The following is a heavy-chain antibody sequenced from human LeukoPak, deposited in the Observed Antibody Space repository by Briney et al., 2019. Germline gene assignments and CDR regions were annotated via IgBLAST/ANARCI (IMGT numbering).Heavy chain of an antibody. V-gene: IGHV4-34*01. CDR2: INHSGST. CDR1: GGSFGGYY. CDR3: ARRSYHYDFWSGYYGGYMDV. Sequence: SETLSLTCAVYGGSFGGYYWSWIRQPPGKGLEWIGEINHSGSTNYNPSLKSRVTISVDTSKNQFSLKLSSVTAADTAVCYCARRSYHYDFWSGYYGGYMDVWGKGTTVTVSS. J-gene: IGHJ6*03. D-gene: IGHD3-3*01.